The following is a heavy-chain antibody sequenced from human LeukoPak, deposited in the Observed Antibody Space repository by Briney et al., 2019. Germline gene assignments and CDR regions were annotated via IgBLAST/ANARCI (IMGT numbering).Heavy chain of an antibody. V-gene: IGHV1-8*01. CDR1: GYTFTSYD. CDR2: MNPNSGNT. CDR3: ARGRKQLLRYYYYYYMDV. J-gene: IGHJ6*03. Sequence: ASVKVSCKASGYTFTSYDINWVRQATGQGLEWMGWMNPNSGNTGYAQKFQGRVTMTRNTSISTAHMELSSLRSEDTAVYYCARGRKQLLRYYYYYYMDVWGKGTTVTVSS. D-gene: IGHD2-2*01.